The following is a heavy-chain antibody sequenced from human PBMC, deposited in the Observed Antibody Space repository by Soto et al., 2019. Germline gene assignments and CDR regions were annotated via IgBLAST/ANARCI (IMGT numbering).Heavy chain of an antibody. V-gene: IGHV4-30-4*01. CDR3: ATMGTPATGLYYFDY. D-gene: IGHD1-7*01. CDR2: ISYSGST. Sequence: QVQLQESGPGLVKPSQTLSLTCTVSGGSISSGNYYWSWIRQPPGKGLEWIGFISYSGSTYYNASLESRGTMSVDTSKNQFSLNLSFVTAADTAVYYCATMGTPATGLYYFDYWGQGTLVTVSS. CDR1: GGSISSGNYY. J-gene: IGHJ4*02.